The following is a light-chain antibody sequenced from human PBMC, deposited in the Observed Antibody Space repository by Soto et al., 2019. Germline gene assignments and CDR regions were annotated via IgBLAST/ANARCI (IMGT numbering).Light chain of an antibody. CDR1: QSVSSN. V-gene: IGKV3-15*01. Sequence: EIVMTQSPATLSVSPGERATLSCRASQSVSSNLAWYQQKPGQAPRLLIYGASTRATGIPARFSGSGSGTEFTLTISSLQSEDFAVYYCQQYNNWPPGFGPGTKGDIK. CDR2: GAS. J-gene: IGKJ3*01. CDR3: QQYNNWPPG.